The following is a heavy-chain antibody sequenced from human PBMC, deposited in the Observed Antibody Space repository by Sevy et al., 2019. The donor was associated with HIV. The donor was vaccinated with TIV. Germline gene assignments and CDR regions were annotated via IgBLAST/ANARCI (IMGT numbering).Heavy chain of an antibody. CDR1: GDSVSSNSAA. D-gene: IGHD2-15*01. J-gene: IGHJ3*02. V-gene: IGHV6-1*01. CDR2: TYYRSKWYK. CDR3: ARVGEVGILAFDI. Sequence: SQTLSLTCAISGDSVSSNSAAWNWIRQSPSRGLEWLGRTYYRSKWYKDYAVSVKSRITINPDTSKNQFSLQQNSVTPEDAAVYYCARVGEVGILAFDIWGQGTMVTVSS.